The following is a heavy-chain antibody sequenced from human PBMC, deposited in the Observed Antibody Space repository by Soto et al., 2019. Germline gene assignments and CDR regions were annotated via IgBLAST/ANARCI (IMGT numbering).Heavy chain of an antibody. Sequence: SETLSLTCTVSGGSISSGDYYWSWIRQPPGKGLEWIGYIYYSGSTYYNPSLKSRVTISVDTSKNQFSLKLSSVTAADTAVYYCARRDYVPPFFDYWGQGTLVTSPQ. CDR1: GGSISSGDYY. CDR2: IYYSGST. V-gene: IGHV4-30-4*01. CDR3: ARRDYVPPFFDY. D-gene: IGHD4-17*01. J-gene: IGHJ4*02.